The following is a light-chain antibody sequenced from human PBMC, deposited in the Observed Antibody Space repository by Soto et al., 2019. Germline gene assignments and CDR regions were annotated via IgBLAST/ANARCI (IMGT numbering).Light chain of an antibody. V-gene: IGKV3-15*01. CDR1: QSVSID. CDR3: QQYNKWPLT. CDR2: GAS. Sequence: EIVFTQSLSTVSFSVWEGSTVSCRASQSVSIDLAWYQQTPGQAPRLLIYGASTRATGIPVRFSGSASGTEFTLTISSLQSEDFTVYYCQQYNKWPLTFGQGTKVDIK. J-gene: IGKJ1*01.